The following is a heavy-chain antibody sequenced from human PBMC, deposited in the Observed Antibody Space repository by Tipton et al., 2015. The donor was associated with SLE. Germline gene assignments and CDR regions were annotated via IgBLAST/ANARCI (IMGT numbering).Heavy chain of an antibody. V-gene: IGHV3-9*01. Sequence: SLRLSCAASGFNFDDHAMHWVRQAPGKGLEGVSGNSWNSDKIVYADSVKGRFTISRDNAKNSLSLQMNSLRPEDTALYYCARDRIVGHTTALFDSWGQGTLVTVSS. J-gene: IGHJ5*01. CDR3: ARDRIVGHTTALFDS. D-gene: IGHD1-26*01. CDR2: NSWNSDKI. CDR1: GFNFDDHA.